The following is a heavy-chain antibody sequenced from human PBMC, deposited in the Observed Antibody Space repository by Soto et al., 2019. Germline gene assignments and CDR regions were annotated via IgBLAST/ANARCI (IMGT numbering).Heavy chain of an antibody. CDR3: ARDQGYDYVWGSYRSYYYGMDV. V-gene: IGHV1-69*06. CDR1: GYTFTSYG. Sequence: SVKVSCKASGYTFTSYGISWVRQAPGQGLEWMGWIIPIFGTANYAQKFQGRVTITADKSTSTAYTELSSLRSEDTAVYYCARDQGYDYVWGSYRSYYYGMDVWGQGTTVT. J-gene: IGHJ6*02. D-gene: IGHD3-16*02. CDR2: IIPIFGTA.